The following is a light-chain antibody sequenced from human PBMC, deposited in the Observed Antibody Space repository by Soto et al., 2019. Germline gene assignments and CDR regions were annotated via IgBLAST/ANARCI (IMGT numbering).Light chain of an antibody. CDR2: DAS. CDR3: PQRSDWRFI. V-gene: IGKV3-11*01. Sequence: EIVLTQSPATLSLSPGERATLSCRASQSGSNFLAWYQQKPGQGPMLLIYDASHRATGSPARFSGSGSGTDFTLTISSLEPEDFAVYYCPQRSDWRFIFGPGTNVHIK. J-gene: IGKJ3*01. CDR1: QSGSNF.